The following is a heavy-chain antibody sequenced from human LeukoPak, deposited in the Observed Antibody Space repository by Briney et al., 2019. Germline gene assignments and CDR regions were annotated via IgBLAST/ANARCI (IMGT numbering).Heavy chain of an antibody. V-gene: IGHV1-2*02. CDR1: GYTFTGYY. Sequence: ASVKVSCKASGYTFTGYYMHWVRQAPGQGLEWMGWINPNSGGTNYAQKFQGRVTMTRDKSISTAYMDLSSLTSDNTAVYYCAKVGAMVLWGQGTQVTVSS. D-gene: IGHD3-10*01. CDR2: INPNSGGT. J-gene: IGHJ4*02. CDR3: AKVGAMVL.